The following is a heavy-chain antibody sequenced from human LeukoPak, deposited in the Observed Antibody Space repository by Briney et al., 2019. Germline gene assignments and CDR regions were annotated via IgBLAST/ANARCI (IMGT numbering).Heavy chain of an antibody. CDR3: ASEGITMIKAPVAFDI. Sequence: NASETLSLTCTVSGYSISSGYYWGWIRQPPAKGLEGIGRIYHSGSTYYNPSLKSRVTISVDTSKNQFSLKLSSVTAADTAVYYCASEGITMIKAPVAFDIWGPGTIVTVSS. CDR1: GYSISSGYY. V-gene: IGHV4-38-2*02. CDR2: IYHSGST. J-gene: IGHJ3*02. D-gene: IGHD3-22*01.